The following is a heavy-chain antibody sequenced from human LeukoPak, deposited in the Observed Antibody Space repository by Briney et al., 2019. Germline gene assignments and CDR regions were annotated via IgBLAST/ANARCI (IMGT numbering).Heavy chain of an antibody. Sequence: SETLSLTCAVYGGSFSGYYWSWIRQPPGKGLEWIXEIXXXGSINYNPSLKSRVTISVDTSKNQFSLQLRSVTAADTAVYYCARAEIVVVPAVKGAWNWFAPWGHGTLVTVSS. D-gene: IGHD2-2*01. CDR2: IXXXGSI. J-gene: IGHJ5*02. V-gene: IGHV4-34*01. CDR1: GGSFSGYY. CDR3: ARAEIVVVPAVKGAWNWFAP.